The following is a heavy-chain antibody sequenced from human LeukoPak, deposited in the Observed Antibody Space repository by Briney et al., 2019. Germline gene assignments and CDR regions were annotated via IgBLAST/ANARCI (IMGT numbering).Heavy chain of an antibody. J-gene: IGHJ4*02. V-gene: IGHV3-7*01. CDR1: GFTFSSYW. CDR2: INQDGSEK. CDR3: ARDNSVKLLYDFWSGYYTPNYYFDY. D-gene: IGHD3-3*01. Sequence: GGSLRLSCAASGFTFSSYWMSWVRQAPGKGLEWVANINQDGSEKYYVDSVKGRFTISRDNAKNSLYLQMNSLRAEDTAVYYCARDNSVKLLYDFWSGYYTPNYYFDYWGQGTLVTVSS.